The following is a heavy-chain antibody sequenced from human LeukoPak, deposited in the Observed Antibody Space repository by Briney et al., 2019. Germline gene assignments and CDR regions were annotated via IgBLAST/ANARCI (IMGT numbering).Heavy chain of an antibody. CDR2: INHSGIT. D-gene: IGHD4-17*01. J-gene: IGHJ4*02. Sequence: SETLSLTCTVSGGSISSGGYYWSWIRQHPGKGLEWIGEINHSGITNYNPSLKSRVTISADTSKNQFSLKLTSVTAADTAVYYCANPARDFADSGAITWWGQGTLVTVSS. CDR1: GGSISSGGYY. CDR3: ANPARDFADSGAITW. V-gene: IGHV4-39*07.